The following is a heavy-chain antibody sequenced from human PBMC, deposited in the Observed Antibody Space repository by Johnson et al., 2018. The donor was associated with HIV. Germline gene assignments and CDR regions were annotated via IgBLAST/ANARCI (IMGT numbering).Heavy chain of an antibody. Sequence: QVQLVESGGGVVQPGRSLRLSCAASGFTFSSYAMHWVRQPPGKGLEWVAVISYGGNKQYYVDSVEGRFTISRDNSKDTLYRQMNNLTIEDTAVYYCARVKQQVVRVGSDAFDIWGQGTMVTVSS. V-gene: IGHV3-30-3*01. CDR2: ISYGGNKQ. CDR1: GFTFSSYA. D-gene: IGHD6-13*01. CDR3: ARVKQQVVRVGSDAFDI. J-gene: IGHJ3*02.